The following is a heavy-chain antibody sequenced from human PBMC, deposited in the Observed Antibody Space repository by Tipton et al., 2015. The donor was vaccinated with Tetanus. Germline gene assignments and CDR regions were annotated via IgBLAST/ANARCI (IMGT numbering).Heavy chain of an antibody. J-gene: IGHJ4*02. Sequence: SLRLSCAASGFTFSSYSMNWVRQAPGKGLEWVSYISSSGSTIYYADSVKGRFTISRDNAKNSLYLQMNSLRDEDTAVYYCARGGWQLAHFDYWGQGTLVTVSS. CDR3: ARGGWQLAHFDY. CDR2: ISSSGSTI. CDR1: GFTFSSYS. V-gene: IGHV3-48*02. D-gene: IGHD6-13*01.